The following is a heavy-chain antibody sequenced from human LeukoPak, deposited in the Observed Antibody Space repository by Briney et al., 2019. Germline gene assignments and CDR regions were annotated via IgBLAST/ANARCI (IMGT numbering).Heavy chain of an antibody. CDR3: ARDQTRIDYDKDY. CDR2: IIPIFGTA. D-gene: IGHD3-22*01. CDR1: GGTFSSYA. V-gene: IGHV1-69*01. Sequence: SVKVSCKASGGTFSSYAISWVRQAPGQGLEWMGGIIPIFGTANYAQKFQGRVTITADESTSTAYMELRSLRSDDTAVYYCARDQTRIDYDKDYWGQGTLVTVSS. J-gene: IGHJ4*02.